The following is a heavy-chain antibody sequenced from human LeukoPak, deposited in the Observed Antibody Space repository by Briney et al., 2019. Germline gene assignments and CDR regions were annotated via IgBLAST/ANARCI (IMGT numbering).Heavy chain of an antibody. V-gene: IGHV3-23*01. CDR1: GLTFSNYA. CDR3: AKDHYGDYPDY. J-gene: IGHJ4*02. Sequence: GGSLRLSCAASGLTFSNYAMSWVRQAPGKGLEWVSAISGSGGSTYYANSVKGRFTISRDNSKNTLYLQMNSLRAEDTAVYYCAKDHYGDYPDYWGQGTLVTVSS. CDR2: ISGSGGST. D-gene: IGHD4-17*01.